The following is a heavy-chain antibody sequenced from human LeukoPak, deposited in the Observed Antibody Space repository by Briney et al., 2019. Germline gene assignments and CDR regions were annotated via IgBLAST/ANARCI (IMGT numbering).Heavy chain of an antibody. D-gene: IGHD3-22*01. CDR2: ISRSSSTI. CDR1: GFIFSSYS. CDR3: ARDKYPDSSGYCPLDY. V-gene: IGHV3-48*02. J-gene: IGHJ4*02. Sequence: PGGSLRLSCAASGFIFSSYSMNWVRQAPGKGLEWVSCISRSSSTIYYADSVKGRFSISRDNVENSLYLQVNSLRDEDTAVYYCARDKYPDSSGYCPLDYWGQGTLVTVSS.